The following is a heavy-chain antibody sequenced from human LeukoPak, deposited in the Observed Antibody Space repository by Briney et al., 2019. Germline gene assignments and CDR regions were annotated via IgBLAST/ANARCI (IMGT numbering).Heavy chain of an antibody. V-gene: IGHV4-59*08. CDR3: ATCAPNRYWLAP. J-gene: IGHJ5*02. CDR1: NGSISNDY. Sequence: SETLSLTCNVSNGSISNDYWLWVRQPPGKGLEWIAYIDYSGYTDYNPSVKSRVTMSIDTPKSQFTLHLRSVSAADTAIYYCATCAPNRYWLAPWGQGILVTVSS. CDR2: IDYSGYT.